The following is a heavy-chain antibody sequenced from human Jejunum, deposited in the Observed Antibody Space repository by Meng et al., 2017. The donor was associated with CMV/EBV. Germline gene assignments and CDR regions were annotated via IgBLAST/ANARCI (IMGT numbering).Heavy chain of an antibody. Sequence: VQRVQSGAEVKKPGASVKVSCKASGYTFTNYGITWVRQAPGQGLEWMGWINAYNGDTNYAQTLQGRVTMTTDTSTSTAYMELRSLTSDDTAVYYCARDRWPHIVVVTAPSEFWGQGTLVTVSS. CDR2: INAYNGDT. D-gene: IGHD2-21*02. V-gene: IGHV1-18*01. J-gene: IGHJ4*02. CDR3: ARDRWPHIVVVTAPSEF. CDR1: GYTFTNYG.